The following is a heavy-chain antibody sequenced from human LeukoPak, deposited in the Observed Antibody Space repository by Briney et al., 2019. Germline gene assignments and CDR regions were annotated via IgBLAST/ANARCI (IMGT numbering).Heavy chain of an antibody. CDR1: GGSISSYY. D-gene: IGHD3-16*01. Sequence: SETLSLTCTVSGGSISSYYWSWIRQPPGKGLEWIGYIYYSGSTNYNPSLKSRVTISVDTSKNQFSLKLSSVTAADTAVYYCARAPRGPFDLWGRGTLVTVSS. V-gene: IGHV4-59*08. CDR3: ARAPRGPFDL. J-gene: IGHJ2*01. CDR2: IYYSGST.